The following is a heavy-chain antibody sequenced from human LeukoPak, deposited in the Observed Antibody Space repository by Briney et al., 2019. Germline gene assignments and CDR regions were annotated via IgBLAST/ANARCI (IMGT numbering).Heavy chain of an antibody. CDR1: GITFSNYG. D-gene: IGHD6-13*01. Sequence: GGSLRLSCTASGITFSNYGMHWVRQAPGKGLEWVANMKQDGSEKYYVDSVKGRFTISRDNAKNSLYLQMNSLRAEDTAVYYCARDGSLDAFDIWGRGTMVTVSS. J-gene: IGHJ3*02. V-gene: IGHV3-7*01. CDR2: MKQDGSEK. CDR3: ARDGSLDAFDI.